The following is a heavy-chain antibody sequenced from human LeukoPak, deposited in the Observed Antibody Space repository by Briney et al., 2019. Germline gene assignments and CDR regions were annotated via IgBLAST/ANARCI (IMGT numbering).Heavy chain of an antibody. Sequence: SETLSLTCTVSGGAISSYYWSWIRQPPGQGLECIGYMYYSGSTNYTPSLTSRVTISVDTSKNQFSLNLSSVTAADTAVYYCARAHRSYDSSGYLYYYYYYMDVWGKGTTVTISS. V-gene: IGHV4-59*01. CDR1: GGAISSYY. D-gene: IGHD3-22*01. CDR2: MYYSGST. J-gene: IGHJ6*03. CDR3: ARAHRSYDSSGYLYYYYYYMDV.